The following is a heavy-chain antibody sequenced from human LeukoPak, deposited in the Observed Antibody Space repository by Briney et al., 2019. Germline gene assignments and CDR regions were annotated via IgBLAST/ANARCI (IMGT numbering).Heavy chain of an antibody. Sequence: GGSLRLSCAASGFTFSSYAMHWVRQAPGKGLEWVAVISYDGSNKYYADSVKGRFTISRDNSKNTLYLQMNSLRAEDTAVYYCARDRKEYSGAYYYYGMDVWGQGTTVTVSS. D-gene: IGHD5-12*01. J-gene: IGHJ6*02. V-gene: IGHV3-30-3*01. CDR2: ISYDGSNK. CDR1: GFTFSSYA. CDR3: ARDRKEYSGAYYYYGMDV.